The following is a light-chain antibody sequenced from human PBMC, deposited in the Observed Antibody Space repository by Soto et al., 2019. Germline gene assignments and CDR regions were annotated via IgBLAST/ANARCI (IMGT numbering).Light chain of an antibody. V-gene: IGKV1-39*01. J-gene: IGKJ1*01. CDR1: QTISTY. Sequence: DIQMTQSPSSLSASVGDRVTISCRASQTISTYLHWYQHKPGKVPRIMISDVSTLQSGVPSRFSGSGSGTDFTPTISGLQPEDVATFYCQQSYSTPWTFGQGTKVDIK. CDR3: QQSYSTPWT. CDR2: DVS.